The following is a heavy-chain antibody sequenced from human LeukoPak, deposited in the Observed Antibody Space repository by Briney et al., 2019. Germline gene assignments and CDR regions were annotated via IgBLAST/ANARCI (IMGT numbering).Heavy chain of an antibody. CDR2: INSDGSST. V-gene: IGHV3-74*01. D-gene: IGHD4/OR15-4a*01. Sequence: PGGSLRLSCAASGFTFSSYWMHWVRQAPGKGLVWVSRINSDGSSTSYADSVKGRFTISRDNAKNTLYLQMNRLRAEDTAVYYCARDPANSYYYYYMDVWGKGTTVTVSS. CDR3: ARDPANSYYYYYMDV. J-gene: IGHJ6*03. CDR1: GFTFSSYW.